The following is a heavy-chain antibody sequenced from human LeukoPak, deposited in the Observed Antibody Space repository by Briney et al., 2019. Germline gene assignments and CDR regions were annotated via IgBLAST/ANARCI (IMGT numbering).Heavy chain of an antibody. V-gene: IGHV1-69*01. D-gene: IGHD3-22*01. CDR1: GGTFSSYA. CDR2: IIPIFGTA. J-gene: IGHJ4*02. CDR3: AGQYYYDSSSYYSQFDY. Sequence: GSSVKVSCKASGGTFSSYAISWVRQAPGQGLEWMGGIIPIFGTANYAQKFQGRVTITADESTSTAYMELSSLRSEDTAVYYCAGQYYYDSSSYYSQFDYWGQGTLVTVSS.